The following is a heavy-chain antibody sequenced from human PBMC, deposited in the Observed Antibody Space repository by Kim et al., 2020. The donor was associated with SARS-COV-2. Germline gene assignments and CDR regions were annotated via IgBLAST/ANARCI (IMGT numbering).Heavy chain of an antibody. CDR1: GYTFTDNY. J-gene: IGHJ4*02. D-gene: IGHD2-2*01. CDR2: INPNTGDT. CDR3: AREFRVPAQASDY. Sequence: ASVKVSCKTSGYTFTDNYIHWVRQAPGQGLEWMGRINPNTGDTNFARSFQGRVTMTRDTSINTAYMEVSSLRSDDSAMYFCAREFRVPAQASDYWGQGTLVTVSS. V-gene: IGHV1-2*06.